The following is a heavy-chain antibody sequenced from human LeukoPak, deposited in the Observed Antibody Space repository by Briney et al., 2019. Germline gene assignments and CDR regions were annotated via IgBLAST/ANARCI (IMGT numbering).Heavy chain of an antibody. CDR1: GFTFSDFW. CDR3: ARDLNWETY. J-gene: IGHJ4*02. Sequence: GGSLRLSCAASGFTFSDFWMTWARQAPGKGLEWVANIKPDGSQIYYVDSVKGRFTISRDNAKNSLYLQMNSLRAEDTAVYYCARDLNWETYWGQGTLVTVSS. CDR2: IKPDGSQI. D-gene: IGHD1-1*01. V-gene: IGHV3-7*01.